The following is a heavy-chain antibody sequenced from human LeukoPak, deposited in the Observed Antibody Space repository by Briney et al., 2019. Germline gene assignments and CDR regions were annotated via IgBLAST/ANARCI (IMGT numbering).Heavy chain of an antibody. CDR2: IYYSGST. J-gene: IGHJ5*02. D-gene: IGHD3-9*01. V-gene: IGHV4-39*01. CDR1: GGSFSGYY. CDR3: ARHLSGYYSLAWFDP. Sequence: SETLSLTCAVYGGSFSGYYWGWIRQPPGKGLEWIGSIYYSGSTYYNPSLKSRVTISVDTSKNQFSLKLSSVTAADTAVYYCARHLSGYYSLAWFDPWGQGTLVTVSS.